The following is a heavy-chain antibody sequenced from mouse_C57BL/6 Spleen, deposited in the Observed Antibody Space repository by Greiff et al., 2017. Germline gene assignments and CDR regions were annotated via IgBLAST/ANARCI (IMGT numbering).Heavy chain of an antibody. V-gene: IGHV5-15*01. Sequence: DVQLVESGGGLVQPGGSLKLSCAASGFTFSDYGMAWVRQAPRKGPEWVAFISNLAYSIYYADTVTGRFTISRENAKNTLYLEMSSLRSEDTAMYYCARLPMVTTGYYFDYWGQGTTLTVSS. J-gene: IGHJ2*01. CDR2: ISNLAYSI. D-gene: IGHD2-2*01. CDR1: GFTFSDYG. CDR3: ARLPMVTTGYYFDY.